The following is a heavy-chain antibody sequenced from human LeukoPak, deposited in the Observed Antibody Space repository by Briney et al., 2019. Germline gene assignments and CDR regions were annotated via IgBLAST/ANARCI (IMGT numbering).Heavy chain of an antibody. CDR2: IYYSGST. V-gene: IGHV4-31*03. J-gene: IGHJ6*02. CDR3: ARGLDYYYYYYGMDV. Sequence: PSETLSLTCTVSGGSISSGGYYWSWIRQHPGKGLEWIGYIYYSGSTYYNPSLKSRVTISVDTSKNQFSLKLSSVTAADTAVYYCARGLDYYYYYYGMDVWGQGTTVTVSS. D-gene: IGHD1-1*01. CDR1: GGSISSGGYY.